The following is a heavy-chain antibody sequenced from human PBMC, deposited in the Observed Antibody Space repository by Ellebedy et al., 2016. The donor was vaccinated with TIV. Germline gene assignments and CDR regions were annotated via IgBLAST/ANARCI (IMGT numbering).Heavy chain of an antibody. V-gene: IGHV3-30*03. J-gene: IGHJ4*02. CDR3: VRGKGYCISTSCSPTNYFDY. CDR2: ISSDAYNT. Sequence: PGGSLRLSCAASGFTFSSYGMHWVRQAPGKGLEWVALISSDAYNTYYSDSVKGRFTISRDNSKNTLFLQMNSLRAEDTAVYYCVRGKGYCISTSCSPTNYFDYWGQGTLVTVSS. CDR1: GFTFSSYG. D-gene: IGHD2-2*01.